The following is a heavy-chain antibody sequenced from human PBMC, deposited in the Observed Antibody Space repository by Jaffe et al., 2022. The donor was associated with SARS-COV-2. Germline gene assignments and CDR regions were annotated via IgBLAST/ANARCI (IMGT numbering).Heavy chain of an antibody. CDR3: AKGLGSRSGWYWGGFDY. CDR2: FSGSDGST. V-gene: IGHV3-23*01. D-gene: IGHD6-19*01. J-gene: IGHJ4*02. Sequence: EVQLLESGGGLVQPGGSLRLSCAASGFTFSTYAMSWVRQAPGKGLEWVSGFSGSDGSTYNTDSVKGRFTISRDNPKNTLHLQMNNLRAEDTAVYYCAKGLGSRSGWYWGGFDYWGQGTLVTVSS. CDR1: GFTFSTYA.